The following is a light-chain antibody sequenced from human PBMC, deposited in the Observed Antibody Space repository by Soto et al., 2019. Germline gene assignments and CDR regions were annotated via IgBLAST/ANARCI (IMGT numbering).Light chain of an antibody. CDR2: EVS. CDR1: IHYDF. Sequence: LTQAASVSVSPGQSIAISCTGYIHYDFVSWYQQHPGTAPKLVIYEVSNRPSGTSDRFSGSKSGHTASPTISGLQTEDEAVYYCGSYTSSSNYVFGTGTKVTVL. V-gene: IGLV2-14*01. J-gene: IGLJ1*01. CDR3: GSYTSSSNYV.